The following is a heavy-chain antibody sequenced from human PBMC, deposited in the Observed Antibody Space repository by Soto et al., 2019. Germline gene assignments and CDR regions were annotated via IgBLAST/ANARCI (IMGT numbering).Heavy chain of an antibody. CDR3: VKDKITGHFDY. V-gene: IGHV4-59*12. J-gene: IGHJ4*02. CDR2: DHYSLGS. CDR1: GGSISSYH. D-gene: IGHD2-8*02. Sequence: PSETLSLTCTVSGGSISSYHWSCIRQTPGKGLEWIGYDHYSLGSNYNPSLKSRVAISLDTSKSQFSLKLTSVTSAVTAVYYCVKDKITGHFDYCGQRTLVTVS.